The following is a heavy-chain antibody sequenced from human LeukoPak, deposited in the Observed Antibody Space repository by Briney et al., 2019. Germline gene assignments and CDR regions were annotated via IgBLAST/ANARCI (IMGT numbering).Heavy chain of an antibody. J-gene: IGHJ4*02. CDR1: GGSISSSNW. CDR3: ARRGYCSGGSCYESYFDY. V-gene: IGHV4-4*02. D-gene: IGHD2-15*01. Sequence: PSETLSLTCAVSGGSISSSNWWSWVRQPPGKGLEWIGEIYHSGSTNYNPSLKSRVTISVDKSKNQFSLKLSSVTAADTAVYYCARRGYCSGGSCYESYFDYWGQGTLVTVSS. CDR2: IYHSGST.